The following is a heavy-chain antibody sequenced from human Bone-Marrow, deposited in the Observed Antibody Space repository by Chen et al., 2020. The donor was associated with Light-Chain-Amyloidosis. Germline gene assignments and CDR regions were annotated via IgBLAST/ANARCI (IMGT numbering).Heavy chain of an antibody. J-gene: IGHJ4*02. CDR1: GASIISSEYY. CDR3: ARARLNMVRGVAPYYFDY. V-gene: IGHV4-39*07. Sequence: QLQLQESGPGLVEPSQTLSLTCTVSGASIISSEYYWGWMRQAPGKGLEWIGSIYYSGSTYYNPSLKSRVTISVDTSKNQFSLKLSSVTAADTAVYYCARARLNMVRGVAPYYFDYWGQGTLVTVSS. CDR2: IYYSGST. D-gene: IGHD3-10*01.